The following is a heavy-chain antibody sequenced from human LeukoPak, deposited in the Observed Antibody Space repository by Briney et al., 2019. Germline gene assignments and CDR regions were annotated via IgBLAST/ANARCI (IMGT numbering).Heavy chain of an antibody. Sequence: QPGGSLRLSCAAFGFKFDSYWMSWARQAPGKGLEWVANINQDGSEQSYLDSVKGRFPIYRDNGKKSIYLHMNSLRVEDTAVYYCARDSHPAGDLDYWGRGTQATVSS. CDR2: INQDGSEQ. V-gene: IGHV3-7*01. D-gene: IGHD2-2*01. CDR3: ARDSHPAGDLDY. J-gene: IGHJ4*02. CDR1: GFKFDSYW.